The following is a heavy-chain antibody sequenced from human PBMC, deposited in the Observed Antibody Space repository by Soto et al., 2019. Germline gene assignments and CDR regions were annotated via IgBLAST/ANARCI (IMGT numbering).Heavy chain of an antibody. V-gene: IGHV1-18*01. D-gene: IGHD1-1*01. J-gene: IGHJ4*02. CDR1: GYTFTSYG. CDR2: ISADNGNT. CDR3: AVEGGTTEPQT. Sequence: QVQLVQSGAEVKKPGASVKVSCKASGYTFTSYGINWVRQAPGQGLEWMGWISADNGNTNYARKFQGRVIMTTYTSTTTAYMELGSLRSDDTAVYYCAVEGGTTEPQTWGQGTLVTVSS.